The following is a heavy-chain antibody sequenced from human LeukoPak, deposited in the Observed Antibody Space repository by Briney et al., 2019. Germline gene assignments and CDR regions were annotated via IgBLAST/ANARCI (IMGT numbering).Heavy chain of an antibody. CDR3: ARRGYYDSSGYLFDY. J-gene: IGHJ4*02. V-gene: IGHV3-48*03. CDR1: GFTFSSYE. D-gene: IGHD3-22*01. CDR2: ISTSGSTI. Sequence: GGSLRLSCAASGFTFSSYEMNWVRRAPGKGLEWVSYISTSGSTIYHADSVKGRFTITRDNAKNSLFLQMNSLRAEDTAVYYCARRGYYDSSGYLFDYWGQGTLVTVSS.